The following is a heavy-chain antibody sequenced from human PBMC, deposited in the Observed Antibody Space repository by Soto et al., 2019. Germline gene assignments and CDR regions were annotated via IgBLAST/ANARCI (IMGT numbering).Heavy chain of an antibody. Sequence: QLQLQESGPGLVKPSETLSLTCTVSGGSISSSSYYWGWIRQPPGKGLEWIGSIYYSGSTYYNPSLKSRVPISVDTSKNHFSLKLSSVTAADTAVYYCASRNYYYDSSGYYSGREDYFDYWGQGTLVTVSS. CDR2: IYYSGST. CDR3: ASRNYYYDSSGYYSGREDYFDY. CDR1: GGSISSSSYY. J-gene: IGHJ4*02. V-gene: IGHV4-39*01. D-gene: IGHD3-22*01.